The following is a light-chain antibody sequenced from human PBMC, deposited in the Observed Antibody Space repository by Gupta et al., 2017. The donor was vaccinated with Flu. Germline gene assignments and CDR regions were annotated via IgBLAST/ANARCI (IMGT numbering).Light chain of an antibody. CDR1: RSDVGDYNR. V-gene: IGLV2-14*01. CDR2: EVS. Sequence: QSALTPPASVSGSPGQSLTIPCTGTRSDVGDYNRVSWYQQHPGKAPRLILSEVSNRPSGVSNRCSGSKSGNTASLTITGLQTDDEGDYYCCSYTGIKGGWVFGGGTKLTVL. J-gene: IGLJ3*02. CDR3: CSYTGIKGGWV.